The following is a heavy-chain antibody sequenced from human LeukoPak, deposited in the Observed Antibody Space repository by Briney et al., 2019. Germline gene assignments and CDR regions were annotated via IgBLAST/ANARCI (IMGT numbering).Heavy chain of an antibody. J-gene: IGHJ4*02. D-gene: IGHD3/OR15-3a*01. CDR3: ASGGTGYLPYDY. CDR1: GGTFSSYA. CDR2: IIPIFGTA. V-gene: IGHV1-69*06. Sequence: SVSVSCKASGGTFSSYAMSWVRQAPGQGREGMGGIIPIFGTANYAQKFQGRVTITADKSTSTAYMELSSLRSEDTAVYYCASGGTGYLPYDYWGQGTLVTVSS.